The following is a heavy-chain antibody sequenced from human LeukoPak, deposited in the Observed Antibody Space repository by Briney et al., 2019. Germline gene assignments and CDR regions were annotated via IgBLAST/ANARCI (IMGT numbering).Heavy chain of an antibody. CDR3: ARHPNSNWDY. CDR1: GFTFSSYG. V-gene: IGHV3-33*01. Sequence: PGGSLRLSCAASGFTFSSYGMHWVRQAPGKGLEWVAVIWYDGSNKYYADSVKGRFTISRDNSKNTLYLQMNSLRVEDAAAYYCARHPNSNWDYWGQGTLVTVSS. J-gene: IGHJ4*02. CDR2: IWYDGSNK. D-gene: IGHD6-13*01.